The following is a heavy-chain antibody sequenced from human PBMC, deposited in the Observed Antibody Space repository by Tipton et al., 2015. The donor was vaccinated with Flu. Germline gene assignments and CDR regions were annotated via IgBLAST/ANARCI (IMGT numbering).Heavy chain of an antibody. CDR1: GGTFSNYA. CDR2: ISPMFGTA. Sequence: QLVQSGAEVKKPGSSVKVSCKAIGGTFSNYAIIWVRQAPGQGLEWVGGISPMFGTANYAQKFQGRVTINADESTSTAYMELSSLRSEDTAVYYCARGGGPYCSSTSCFDTDYWGQGTLVTVSS. D-gene: IGHD2-2*01. J-gene: IGHJ4*02. CDR3: ARGGGPYCSSTSCFDTDY. V-gene: IGHV1-69*01.